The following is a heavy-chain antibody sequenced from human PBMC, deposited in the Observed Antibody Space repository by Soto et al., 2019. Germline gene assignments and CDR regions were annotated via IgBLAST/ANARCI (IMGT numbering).Heavy chain of an antibody. CDR1: GFTFSSYA. CDR3: ARGSSGCNY. J-gene: IGHJ4*02. V-gene: IGHV3-30-3*01. Sequence: QVQLVESGGGVVQPGRSLRLSCAASGFTFSSYAMLWVRQAPGKGLEWVAVISYDGCNKYYADSVKGRFTISRDNFKNPLYLQMNSLRAEDTAAYYCARGSSGCNYWGQGTLVTVSS. D-gene: IGHD6-19*01. CDR2: ISYDGCNK.